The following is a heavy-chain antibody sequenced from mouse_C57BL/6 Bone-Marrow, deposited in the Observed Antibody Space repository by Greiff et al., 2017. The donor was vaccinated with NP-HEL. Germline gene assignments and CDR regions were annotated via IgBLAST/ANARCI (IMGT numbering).Heavy chain of an antibody. CDR2: IFPGGGYT. V-gene: IGHV1-63*01. J-gene: IGHJ3*01. CDR1: GYTFTNYW. CDR3: ARLGGNYEGDWFAY. D-gene: IGHD2-1*01. Sequence: VQLQQSGAELVRPGTSVKMSCKASGYTFTNYWIGWAKQRPGHGLEWIGDIFPGGGYTNYNEKFKGKATLTADTSSSTAYMQFSSLTSEDSAIYYCARLGGNYEGDWFAYWGQGTLVTVSA.